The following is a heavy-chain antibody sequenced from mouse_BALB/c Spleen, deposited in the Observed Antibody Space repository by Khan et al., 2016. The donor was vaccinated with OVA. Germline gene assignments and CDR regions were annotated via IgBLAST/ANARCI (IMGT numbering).Heavy chain of an antibody. D-gene: IGHD1-1*01. CDR1: GYSITSGYA. J-gene: IGHJ2*01. CDR2: ISYSGFT. CDR3: ARGNYYGYYFDY. V-gene: IGHV3-2*02. Sequence: EVELVESGPGLVKPSQSLSLTCTVTGYSITSGYAWNWIRQFPGNKLEWMGYISYSGFTSYTPSLKSRISITRSTSKNQFFLKLNSVTTEDTATYYCARGNYYGYYFDYWGQGTTLTVAS.